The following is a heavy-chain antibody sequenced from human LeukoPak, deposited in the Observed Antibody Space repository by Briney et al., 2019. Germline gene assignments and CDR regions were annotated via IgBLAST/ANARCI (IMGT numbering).Heavy chain of an antibody. Sequence: GGSLRLSCAASGFTLSSYEMNWVRQAPGKGLEWVSYISSSGGTIYYADSVKGRFTISRDNAKNSLYLQMNSLRAEDTAVYYCARDLGYYGAFVDYWGQGTLVTVSS. CDR3: ARDLGYYGAFVDY. V-gene: IGHV3-48*03. CDR2: ISSSGGTI. CDR1: GFTLSSYE. D-gene: IGHD4-17*01. J-gene: IGHJ4*02.